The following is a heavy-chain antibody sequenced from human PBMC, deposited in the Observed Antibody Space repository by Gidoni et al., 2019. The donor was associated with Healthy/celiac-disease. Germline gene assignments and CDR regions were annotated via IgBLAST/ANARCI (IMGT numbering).Heavy chain of an antibody. V-gene: IGHV3-30-3*01. CDR1: GFTFSRYA. J-gene: IGHJ4*02. CDR3: ASTVAGTVSGFYFDY. Sequence: QVQLVESGGGVVQPGRSLRLSCAASGFTFSRYAMHWVRQAPGKGLEWVAVISYDGSNKYYADSVKGRFTISRDNSKNTLYLQMNSLRAEDTAVYYCASTVAGTVSGFYFDYWGQGTLVTVSS. D-gene: IGHD6-19*01. CDR2: ISYDGSNK.